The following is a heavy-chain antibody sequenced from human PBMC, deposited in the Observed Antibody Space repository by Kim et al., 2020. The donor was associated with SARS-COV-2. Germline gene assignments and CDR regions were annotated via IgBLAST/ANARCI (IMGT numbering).Heavy chain of an antibody. CDR3: ARLPLLYYYYYGMDV. V-gene: IGHV4-59*08. CDR1: GGSISSYY. D-gene: IGHD1-26*01. J-gene: IGHJ6*02. CDR2: IYYSGST. Sequence: SETLSLTCTVSGGSISSYYWSWIRQPPGKGLEWIGYIYYSGSTNYNPSLKSRVTISVDTSKNQFSLKLSSVTAADTAVYYCARLPLLYYYYYGMDVWGQGTTVTVSS.